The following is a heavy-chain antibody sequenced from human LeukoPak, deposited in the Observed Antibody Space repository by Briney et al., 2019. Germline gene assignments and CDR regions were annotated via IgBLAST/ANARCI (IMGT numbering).Heavy chain of an antibody. D-gene: IGHD3-22*01. J-gene: IGHJ6*03. V-gene: IGHV3-7*01. CDR1: GFTFSSYS. CDR3: ARESLNYYDSSGYYLYYYYMDV. Sequence: GGSLRLSCAASGFTFSSYSMSWVRQAPGKGLEWVANINQDGSEKYYVDSVKGRFTISRGTAKNSLYLQMSSLRAEDTAVYYCARESLNYYDSSGYYLYYYYMDVWGKGTTVTVSS. CDR2: INQDGSEK.